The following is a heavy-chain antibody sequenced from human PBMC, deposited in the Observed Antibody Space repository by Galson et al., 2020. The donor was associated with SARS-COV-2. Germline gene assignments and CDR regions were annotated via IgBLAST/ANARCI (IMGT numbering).Heavy chain of an antibody. V-gene: IGHV4-59*08. CDR1: GGSISSYY. J-gene: IGHJ4*02. CDR2: IYSSGST. D-gene: IGHD1-26*01. CDR3: ARLQVGAFDY. Sequence: ETSETLSLTCTVSGGSISSYYWSWIRQPPGKGLEWIGYIYSSGSTNYNPSLKSRVTISVDTSKNQFSLKLSSVTAADTAVYYCARLQVGAFDYWGQGTRVTVSS.